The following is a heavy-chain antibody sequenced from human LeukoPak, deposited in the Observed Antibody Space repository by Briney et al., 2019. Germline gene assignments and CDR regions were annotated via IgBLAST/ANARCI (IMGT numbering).Heavy chain of an antibody. J-gene: IGHJ4*02. D-gene: IGHD6-19*01. CDR1: GGSISSYY. CDR2: IYTTGST. Sequence: SETLSLTCTVSGGSISSYYWRWIRQPAGKGLEWIGLIYTTGSTNYNPSLKSRVNMSIVPSKNEFSLKLSSGTAADTAVYYCARQVGVAGKAGFDFWGQGALVSVSS. V-gene: IGHV4-4*07. CDR3: ARQVGVAGKAGFDF.